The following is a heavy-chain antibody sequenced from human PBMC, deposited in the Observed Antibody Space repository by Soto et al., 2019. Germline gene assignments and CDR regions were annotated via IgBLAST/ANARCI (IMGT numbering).Heavy chain of an antibody. Sequence: PGGSLRLSCAASGFTFSSYGMHWVRQAPGKGLEWVAVISYDGSNKYYADSVKGRFTISRDNSKNTLYLQMNSLRAEDTAVYYCAKAFRPKAVAGPPVDYWGQGTLVTVSS. CDR1: GFTFSSYG. V-gene: IGHV3-30*18. CDR2: ISYDGSNK. D-gene: IGHD6-19*01. CDR3: AKAFRPKAVAGPPVDY. J-gene: IGHJ4*02.